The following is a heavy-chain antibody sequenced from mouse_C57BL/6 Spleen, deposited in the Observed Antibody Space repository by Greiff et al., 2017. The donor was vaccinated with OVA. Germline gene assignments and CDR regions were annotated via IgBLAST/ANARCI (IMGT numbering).Heavy chain of an antibody. D-gene: IGHD2-5*01. CDR1: GFTFSSYA. V-gene: IGHV5-4*01. CDR2: LSDGGSYT. CDR3: ARASNYGFDY. J-gene: IGHJ2*01. Sequence: EVQLVESGGGLVKPGGSLKLSCAASGFTFSSYAMSWVRQTPEKRLEWVATLSDGGSYTYYPDNVKGRFTISRDNAKNNLYLQMSHLKSEDTAMYYCARASNYGFDYWGQGTTLTVSS.